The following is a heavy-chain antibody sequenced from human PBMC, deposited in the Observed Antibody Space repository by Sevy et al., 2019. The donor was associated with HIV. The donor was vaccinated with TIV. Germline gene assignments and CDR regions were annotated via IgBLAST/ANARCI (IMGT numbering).Heavy chain of an antibody. J-gene: IGHJ4*02. V-gene: IGHV3-30*04. CDR3: ARNYYDSSGYLGAFDY. D-gene: IGHD3-22*01. CDR2: ISYDGSNK. CDR1: GFTFSSYA. Sequence: GGYLRLSCAASGFTFSSYAMHWVRQAPGKGLEWVAVISYDGSNKYYADSVKGRFTISRDNSKNTLYLQMNSLRAEDTAVYYCARNYYDSSGYLGAFDYWGQGTLVTVSS.